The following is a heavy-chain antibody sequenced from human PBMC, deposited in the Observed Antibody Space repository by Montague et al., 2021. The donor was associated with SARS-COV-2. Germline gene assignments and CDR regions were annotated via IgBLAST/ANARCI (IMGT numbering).Heavy chain of an antibody. V-gene: IGHV6-1*01. D-gene: IGHD3-10*01. CDR2: TYYRSKWYN. CDR3: ARGIWFGELLTGYYYYGMDV. Sequence: CAISGDSVSSNSAAWNWIRQSPSRGLEWLGRTYYRSKWYNDYAVSVKSRITINPDTSKNQFSLQLNSVTPEDTAVYYCARGIWFGELLTGYYYYGMDVWGQRTTVTVSS. J-gene: IGHJ6*02. CDR1: GDSVSSNSAA.